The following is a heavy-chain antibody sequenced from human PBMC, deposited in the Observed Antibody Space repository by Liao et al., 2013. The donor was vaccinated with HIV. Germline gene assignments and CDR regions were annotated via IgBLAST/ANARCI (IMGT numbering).Heavy chain of an antibody. J-gene: IGHJ5*01. Sequence: QVQLQESGPGLVKPSETLSLTCTVSGGSISSFQWNWIRQAPGKGLECIGYISYSGSANYNPSLRSRVTLLLDTSKNQFSLKLNSVTAADTAVYFCARGGGEFDSWGQGTLVTVSS. CDR2: ISYSGSA. CDR1: GGSISSFQ. D-gene: IGHD2-21*01. V-gene: IGHV4-59*01. CDR3: ARGGGEFDS.